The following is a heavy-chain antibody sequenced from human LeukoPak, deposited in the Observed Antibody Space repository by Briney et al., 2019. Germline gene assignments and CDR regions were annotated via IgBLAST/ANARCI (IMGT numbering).Heavy chain of an antibody. Sequence: SETLSLTCTVSGVSISTGVYYWIWIRRPPGRGLDGMGYFYFIGSTYYNPSLKSRVTISVDKSKNQFSLKLSSVTAADTAVYYCARAGGGCSGGSCYFEFDYWGQGTMVTASS. CDR2: FYFIGST. D-gene: IGHD2-15*01. CDR3: ARAGGGCSGGSCYFEFDY. CDR1: GVSISTGVYY. J-gene: IGHJ4*02. V-gene: IGHV4-31*03.